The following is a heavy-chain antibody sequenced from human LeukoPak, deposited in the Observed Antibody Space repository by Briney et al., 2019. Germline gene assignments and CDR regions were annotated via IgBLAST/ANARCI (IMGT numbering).Heavy chain of an antibody. V-gene: IGHV3-33*01. CDR2: IWYDGSNK. Sequence: GRSLRLSCAASGFTFSSYGMHWVRQAPGKGLEWVAVIWYDGSNKYYADSGKGRFTISRDNYKNTLYLQMNSLRAEDTAVYYCARERVMIAFDYWGQGTLVTVSS. J-gene: IGHJ4*02. D-gene: IGHD3-22*01. CDR3: ARERVMIAFDY. CDR1: GFTFSSYG.